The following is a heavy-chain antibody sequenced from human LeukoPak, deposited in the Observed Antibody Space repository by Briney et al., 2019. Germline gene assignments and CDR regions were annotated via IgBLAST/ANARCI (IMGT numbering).Heavy chain of an antibody. V-gene: IGHV4-39*07. Sequence: PSETLSLTCTVSGGSISSSNYCWGWIRQPPGKGLEWIGSICYSYSGTTYYNPSLKSRLTISVDTSKNQFSLKLTSVTTADTAVYYCARDRELGYWGPGTLVTVSS. CDR2: ICYSYSGTT. CDR1: GGSISSSNYC. J-gene: IGHJ4*02. D-gene: IGHD3-10*01. CDR3: ARDRELGY.